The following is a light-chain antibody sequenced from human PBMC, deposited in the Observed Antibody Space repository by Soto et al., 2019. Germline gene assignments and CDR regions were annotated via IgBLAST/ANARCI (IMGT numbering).Light chain of an antibody. CDR3: QQYDNWPPCT. J-gene: IGKJ5*01. Sequence: THSPATLSVSPQEGATLSWRASQRISVNLAWYQQKPGQTPRLLLYGASTRATGIPARFSGSGFETEFTLTISSLQSEDFGVYYCQQYDNWPPCTFGQGARLEIK. CDR1: QRISVN. V-gene: IGKV3-15*01. CDR2: GAS.